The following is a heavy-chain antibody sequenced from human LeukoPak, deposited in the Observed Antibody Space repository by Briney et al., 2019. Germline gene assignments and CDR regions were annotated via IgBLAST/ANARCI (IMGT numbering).Heavy chain of an antibody. D-gene: IGHD3-10*01. CDR2: ISSSSSTM. V-gene: IGHV3-48*02. Sequence: GGSLRLSCAASGFTFSSYSMNWVRQAPGKGLEWVSYISSSSSTMYYADSVKGRFTISKDNAKNSLYLQMNSLRDEDTAVYYCARAILPDGSGSCYFDYWGQGTLVTVSS. CDR1: GFTFSSYS. CDR3: ARAILPDGSGSCYFDY. J-gene: IGHJ4*02.